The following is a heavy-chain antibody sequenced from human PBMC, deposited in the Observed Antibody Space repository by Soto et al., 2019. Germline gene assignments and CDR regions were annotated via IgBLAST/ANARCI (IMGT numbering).Heavy chain of an antibody. CDR3: ARALRNGYNFDY. CDR2: IKQDGSEK. D-gene: IGHD3-3*01. J-gene: IGHJ4*02. V-gene: IGHV3-7*03. Sequence: EVQLVESGGCLVQPGGSLRLSCAASGFTLSSYWMSWVRQAPGKGLEWVANIKQDGSEKYYVDSVKGRFTISRDNAKNSLYLQMNSLRAEDTAVYYCARALRNGYNFDYWGQGTLVTVSS. CDR1: GFTLSSYW.